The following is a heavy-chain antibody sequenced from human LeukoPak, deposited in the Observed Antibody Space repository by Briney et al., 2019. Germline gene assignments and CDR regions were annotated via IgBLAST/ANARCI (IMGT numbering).Heavy chain of an antibody. J-gene: IGHJ1*01. V-gene: IGHV3-30*02. CDR1: GFTFSSYS. CDR3: AKDGARGSYEYFQH. Sequence: GGSLRLSCAASGFTFSSYSMQWVRQAPGKGLEWVAFIRYDGSNKYYADSVKGRFTISRDNSKNTLYLQMNSLRAEDTAVYYCAKDGARGSYEYFQHWGQGTLVTVSS. D-gene: IGHD1-26*01. CDR2: IRYDGSNK.